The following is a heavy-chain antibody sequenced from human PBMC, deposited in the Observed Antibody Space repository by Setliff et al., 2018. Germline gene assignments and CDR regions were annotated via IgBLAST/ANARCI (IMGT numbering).Heavy chain of an antibody. Sequence: PSETLSLTCAVYGGSFSGYYWSWIRQPPVKGLEWIGEINHSGSTNYNPSLKSRVTISVDTSKNQFSLKLSSVTAADTAVYYCARIDIVLMVYADWGQGTMVTVSS. V-gene: IGHV4-34*01. CDR2: INHSGST. CDR3: ARIDIVLMVYAD. D-gene: IGHD2-8*01. CDR1: GGSFSGYY. J-gene: IGHJ3*01.